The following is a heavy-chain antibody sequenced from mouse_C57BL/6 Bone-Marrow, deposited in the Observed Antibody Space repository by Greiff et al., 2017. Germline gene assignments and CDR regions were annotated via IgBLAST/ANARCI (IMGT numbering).Heavy chain of an antibody. CDR2: IYPYDGVS. CDR3: AIDYCSSSYSFAY. V-gene: IGHV1-31*01. J-gene: IGHJ3*01. CDR1: GYSFTGYY. D-gene: IGHD1-1*01. Sequence: VQLQQSGPELVKPGASVKISCTASGYSFTGYYMHWVKQSHGNILDWIGNIYPYDGVSSYNQKFKGKATLTVDKSSSTAYMERRSLTSEDSAVYYCAIDYCSSSYSFAYWGQGTLVTVSA.